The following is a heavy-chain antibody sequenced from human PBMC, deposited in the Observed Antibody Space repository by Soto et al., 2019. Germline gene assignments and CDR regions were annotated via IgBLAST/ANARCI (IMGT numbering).Heavy chain of an antibody. J-gene: IGHJ3*02. D-gene: IGHD1-26*01. V-gene: IGHV3-11*06. CDR2: ISSSSSYT. CDR1: GFTFSDYY. CDR3: AKFVGAPLYAFDI. Sequence: GGSLRLSCAASGFTFSDYYMSWIRQAPGKGLEWVSYISSSSSYTNYADPVKGRFTISRDNAKNSLYLQMNSLRAEDTAVYYCAKFVGAPLYAFDIWGQGTMVTVSS.